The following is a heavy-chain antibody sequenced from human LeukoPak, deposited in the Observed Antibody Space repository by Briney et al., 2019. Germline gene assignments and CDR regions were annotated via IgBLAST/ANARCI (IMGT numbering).Heavy chain of an antibody. CDR1: GGSISSGGYY. CDR3: ARGVGSGLCLFDY. Sequence: SETLSLTCTVSGGSISSGGYYWSWIRQPPGKGLEWIGYIYHSGSTYYNPSLKSRVTISVDRSKNQFSLKLSSVTAADTAVYYCARGVGSGLCLFDYWGQGTLVTVSS. D-gene: IGHD2-15*01. J-gene: IGHJ4*02. CDR2: IYHSGST. V-gene: IGHV4-30-2*01.